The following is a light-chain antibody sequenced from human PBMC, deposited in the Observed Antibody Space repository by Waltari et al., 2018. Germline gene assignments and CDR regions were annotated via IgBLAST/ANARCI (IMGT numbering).Light chain of an antibody. CDR1: SSNIGAGYD. CDR2: GTS. Sequence: QSVLTQPPSVSGAPGQRVTISCTGSSSNIGAGYDVHWYQQLPGTAPKLLIYGTSNRPSGVPDQFSGSKSGTSASLAITGLQAEDEADYYCQTYDSSLSGLWVFGGGPKLTVL. J-gene: IGLJ3*02. CDR3: QTYDSSLSGLWV. V-gene: IGLV1-40*01.